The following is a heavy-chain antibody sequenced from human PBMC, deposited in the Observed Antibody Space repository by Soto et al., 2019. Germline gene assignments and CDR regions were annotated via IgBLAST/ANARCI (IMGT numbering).Heavy chain of an antibody. V-gene: IGHV1-69*13. CDR2: IIPIFGTA. CDR3: ARGAAGSPWVSYYGMDV. D-gene: IGHD6-19*01. J-gene: IGHJ6*02. CDR1: GGTFSSYA. Sequence: SVKVSCKASGGTFSSYAISWVRQAPGQGLEWMGGIIPIFGTANYAQKFQGRVTITADESTSTAYMELSSLRSEDTAVYYCARGAAGSPWVSYYGMDVWGQGTTVTVSS.